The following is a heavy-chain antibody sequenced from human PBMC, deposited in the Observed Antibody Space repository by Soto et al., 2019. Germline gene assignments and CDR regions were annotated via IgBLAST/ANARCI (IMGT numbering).Heavy chain of an antibody. Sequence: SETLSLTCTVSGGSISSYYWSWIRQPPGKGLEWIGYIYYSGSTNYNPSLKSRVTISVDTSKNQFSLKLSSVTAADTAVYYCARSVGVTTVTDYWGQGTLVTVSS. V-gene: IGHV4-59*08. D-gene: IGHD4-17*01. CDR3: ARSVGVTTVTDY. CDR2: IYYSGST. CDR1: GGSISSYY. J-gene: IGHJ4*02.